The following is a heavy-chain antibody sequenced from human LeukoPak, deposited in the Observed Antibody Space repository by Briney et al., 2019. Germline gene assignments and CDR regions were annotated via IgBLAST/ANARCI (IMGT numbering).Heavy chain of an antibody. Sequence: GGSLRLSCAASGFTFSSYWMSWVRQAPGKGLEWVANIKQDGSEKYYVDSVKGRFTISRDNAKNSLYLQMNSLRAEDTAVYYCARAYYDFRSGYYDYWGQGTLVTVSS. CDR1: GFTFSSYW. D-gene: IGHD3-3*01. V-gene: IGHV3-7*01. J-gene: IGHJ4*02. CDR3: ARAYYDFRSGYYDY. CDR2: IKQDGSEK.